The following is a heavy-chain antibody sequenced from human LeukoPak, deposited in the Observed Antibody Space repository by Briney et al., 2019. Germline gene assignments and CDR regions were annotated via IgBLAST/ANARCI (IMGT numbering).Heavy chain of an antibody. J-gene: IGHJ4*02. CDR3: ARVPDSSGYYSQEFGY. Sequence: GASVKVSCKASGGTFSSYAISWVRQAPGQGLEWMGGIIPIFGTANYAHKFQGRVTITADDSTSTAYMELSSLRSEDTAVYYCARVPDSSGYYSQEFGYWGQGTLVTVSS. D-gene: IGHD3-22*01. CDR1: GGTFSSYA. CDR2: IIPIFGTA. V-gene: IGHV1-69*13.